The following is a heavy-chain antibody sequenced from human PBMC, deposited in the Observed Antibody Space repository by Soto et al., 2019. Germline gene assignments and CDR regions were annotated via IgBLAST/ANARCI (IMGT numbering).Heavy chain of an antibody. CDR3: ARGRYLDSSDYWVANLPFDH. CDR1: GFTFNSYV. D-gene: IGHD3-22*01. CDR2: ISRSGRGSA. J-gene: IGHJ4*02. V-gene: IGHV3-23*01. Sequence: GGSLRLSCAASGFTFNSYVMTWVRQAPGEGLEWVSSISRSGRGSAYYADSVKGRFTISRDDSENTLFLQMNNLRDEDTALYYCARGRYLDSSDYWVANLPFDHWGLGTLVTVSS.